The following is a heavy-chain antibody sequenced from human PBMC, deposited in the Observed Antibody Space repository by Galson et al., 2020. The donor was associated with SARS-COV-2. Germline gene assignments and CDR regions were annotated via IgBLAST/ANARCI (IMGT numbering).Heavy chain of an antibody. CDR1: GLNFSDFT. CDR3: ATVGDRGDIVATVDY. V-gene: IGHV3-21*01. CDR2: ISSTGAFI. Sequence: GGALSLSCAGSGLNFSDFTMNWVRQSPGQGLEWVSSISSTGAFIYYSDSVRGRFTISRDSAKNSLYLQMNSLRAEDTAVYYCATVGDRGDIVATVDYWGQGALVTVSS. D-gene: IGHD5-12*01. J-gene: IGHJ4*02.